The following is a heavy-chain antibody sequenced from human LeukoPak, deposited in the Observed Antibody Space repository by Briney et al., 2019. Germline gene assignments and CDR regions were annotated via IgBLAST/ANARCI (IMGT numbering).Heavy chain of an antibody. CDR2: ISSSSATI. J-gene: IGHJ6*03. CDR1: GFTFNTYS. CDR3: ARGVGVDGDYYYYYMDV. D-gene: IGHD1-26*01. V-gene: IGHV3-48*04. Sequence: GGSLRLSCVASGFTFNTYSMNWFRQAPGKGLEWISYISSSSATIYYADSVKGRFTISRDNAKNSLYLQMNSLRAEDTAVYYCARGVGVDGDYYYYYMDVWGKGTTVTVSS.